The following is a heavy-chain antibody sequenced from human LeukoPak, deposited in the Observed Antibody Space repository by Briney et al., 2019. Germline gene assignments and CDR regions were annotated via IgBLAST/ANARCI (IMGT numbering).Heavy chain of an antibody. CDR1: GYTFTSYD. D-gene: IGHD7-27*01. CDR2: MSPSSGDT. V-gene: IGHV1-8*01. Sequence: ASVKVSCKAFGYTFTSYDFNWVRQATGQRPEWMGWMSPSSGDTGYAQKFQDRVTMTRNTSISTAYMELSSLRSDDTAVYYCARGPPNWGYDYWGPGTLVTVSS. J-gene: IGHJ4*02. CDR3: ARGPPNWGYDY.